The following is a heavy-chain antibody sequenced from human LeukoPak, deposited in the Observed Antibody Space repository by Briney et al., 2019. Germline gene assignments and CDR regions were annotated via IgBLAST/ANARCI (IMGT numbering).Heavy chain of an antibody. D-gene: IGHD3-10*01. CDR2: ISAYNGNT. V-gene: IGHV1-18*01. Sequence: ASVKVSCKASVYTFTSYGISWVRQAPGQGLEWLGWISAYNGNTNYAQKLQGRVTMTTDTYTSTAYMELRSLRSDDTAVYYCARERVPYGRYYYGSGSPSDAFDIWGQGTMVTVSS. CDR3: ARERVPYGRYYYGSGSPSDAFDI. J-gene: IGHJ3*02. CDR1: VYTFTSYG.